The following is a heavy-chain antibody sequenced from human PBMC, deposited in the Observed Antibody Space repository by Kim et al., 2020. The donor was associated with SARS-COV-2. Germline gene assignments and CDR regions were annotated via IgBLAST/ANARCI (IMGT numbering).Heavy chain of an antibody. Sequence: SETLSLTCTVSGGSISSSSYYWGWIRQPPGKGLEWIGSIYYSGSTYYNPSLKSRVTISVDTSKNQFSLKLSSVTAADTAVYYCARQRKQWLVQDAFDIWGQGTMVPVSS. CDR2: IYYSGST. CDR3: ARQRKQWLVQDAFDI. CDR1: GGSISSSSYY. J-gene: IGHJ3*02. V-gene: IGHV4-39*01. D-gene: IGHD6-19*01.